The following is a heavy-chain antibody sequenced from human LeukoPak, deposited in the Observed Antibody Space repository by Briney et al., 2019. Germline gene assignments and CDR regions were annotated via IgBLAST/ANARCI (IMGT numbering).Heavy chain of an antibody. CDR1: GASFSSYY. J-gene: IGHJ3*02. CDR3: ARGNYYDSTTYYRAFDI. D-gene: IGHD3-22*01. V-gene: IGHV4-59*01. Sequence: SETLSLTCTVSGASFSSYYWSWIRQPPGKGLEWIGYIYYSGSTNYNTSLRSRVTMSLDSSKNQFSLKLSSVTAADTAVYYCARGNYYDSTTYYRAFDIWGQGTRVTVSS. CDR2: IYYSGST.